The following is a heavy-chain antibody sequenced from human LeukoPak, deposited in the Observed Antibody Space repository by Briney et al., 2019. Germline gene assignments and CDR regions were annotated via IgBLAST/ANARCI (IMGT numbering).Heavy chain of an antibody. Sequence: GGSLRLSCAASGFTFSSYGMHWVRQAPGEGLEWVADIWFDGKNEHFADSVKGRFTISRDNSKNTMYLQINSLRAEDTAVYYCARDRHCANGVCHSPPGMDVWGQGTTVTVSS. J-gene: IGHJ6*02. V-gene: IGHV3-33*08. CDR3: ARDRHCANGVCHSPPGMDV. CDR2: IWFDGKNE. CDR1: GFTFSSYG. D-gene: IGHD2-8*01.